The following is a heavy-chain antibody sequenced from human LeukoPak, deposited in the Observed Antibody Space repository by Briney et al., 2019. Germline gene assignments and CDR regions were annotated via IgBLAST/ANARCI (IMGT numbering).Heavy chain of an antibody. CDR2: ISAYNGNT. CDR3: ARFAVHRRLAVAGQFGLDY. CDR1: GGTFSSYA. V-gene: IGHV1-18*01. Sequence: GASVKVSCKASGGTFSSYAISWVRQAPGQGLEWMGWISAYNGNTNYAQKLQGRVTMTRDTSTSTVYMELSSLRSGDTAVYYCARFAVHRRLAVAGQFGLDYWGQGTLVTVSS. D-gene: IGHD6-19*01. J-gene: IGHJ4*02.